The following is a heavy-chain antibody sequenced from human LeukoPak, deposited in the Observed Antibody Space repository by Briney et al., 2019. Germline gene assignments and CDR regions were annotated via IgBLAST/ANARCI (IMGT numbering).Heavy chain of an antibody. CDR2: ISAYNGNT. D-gene: IGHD1-26*01. CDR3: ARDSGSGSNDY. V-gene: IGHV1-18*01. CDR1: GYTFTSYG. Sequence: EASVKVSCKASGYTFTSYGISWVRQAPGQGLEWMGWISAYNGNTNYAQKLQGRVTMTTDTSTSTAYMELSSLRSEDAAVYYCARDSGSGSNDYWGQGTLVTVSS. J-gene: IGHJ4*02.